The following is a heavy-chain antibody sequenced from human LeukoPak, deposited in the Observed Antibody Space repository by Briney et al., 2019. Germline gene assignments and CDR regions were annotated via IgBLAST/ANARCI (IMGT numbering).Heavy chain of an antibody. V-gene: IGHV3-30*04. D-gene: IGHD6-13*01. CDR2: ISYDGSNK. Sequence: GGSLRLSCAASGFTFSSYAMHWVRQAPGKGLEWVAVISYDGSNKYYADSVKGRFTISRDNSKNTLYLQMNSLRAEDTAVYYCARDGGYSSSWYKYWGQGTLVTVSS. CDR3: ARDGGYSSSWYKY. J-gene: IGHJ4*02. CDR1: GFTFSSYA.